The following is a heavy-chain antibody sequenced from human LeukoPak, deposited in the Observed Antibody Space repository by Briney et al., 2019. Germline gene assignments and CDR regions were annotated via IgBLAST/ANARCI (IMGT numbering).Heavy chain of an antibody. CDR2: ISSSGSTI. CDR1: GFTFSDYY. CDR3: AKGSSIAAAGHFDY. J-gene: IGHJ4*02. Sequence: GGSLRLSCAASGFTFSDYYMSWIRQAPGKGLEWVSYISSSGSTIYYADSVKGRFTISRDNAKNSLYLQMNSLRGEDTAVYYCAKGSSIAAAGHFDYWGQGTLVTVSS. D-gene: IGHD6-13*01. V-gene: IGHV3-11*04.